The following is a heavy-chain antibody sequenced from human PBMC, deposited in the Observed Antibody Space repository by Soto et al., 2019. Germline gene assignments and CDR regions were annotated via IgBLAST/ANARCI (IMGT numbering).Heavy chain of an antibody. J-gene: IGHJ3*02. CDR2: INPNRCGT. CDR1: GYTFTGYY. D-gene: IGHD3-9*01. V-gene: IGHV1-2*02. CDR3: ARGGILTGYHAFDI. Sequence: GASVKVSCKASGYTFTGYYMHWVRQAPGQGLEWMGWINPNRCGTNYAQKFQGRVTMTRDTSISTAYMELSRLRSDDTAVYYCARGGILTGYHAFDIWGQGTMVTVSS.